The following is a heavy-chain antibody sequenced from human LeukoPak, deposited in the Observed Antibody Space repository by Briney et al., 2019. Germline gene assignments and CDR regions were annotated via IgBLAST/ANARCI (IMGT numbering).Heavy chain of an antibody. J-gene: IGHJ5*02. Sequence: ASVKVSCKASGGTFSSYAISWVRQAPGQGLEWMGGIIPIFGTANYAQKFQGRVTITADESTSTAYMELSSLRSEDTAVYYCARDNYGDYVGQWFDPWGQGTLVTVSS. D-gene: IGHD4-17*01. CDR1: GGTFSSYA. V-gene: IGHV1-69*13. CDR3: ARDNYGDYVGQWFDP. CDR2: IIPIFGTA.